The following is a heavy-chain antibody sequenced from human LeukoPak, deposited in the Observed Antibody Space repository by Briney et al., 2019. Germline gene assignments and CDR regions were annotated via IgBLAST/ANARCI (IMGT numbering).Heavy chain of an antibody. CDR3: ARARYSRAWYASDI. D-gene: IGHD6-19*01. Sequence: SETLSLTCTVSGGSISSSYWSWIRQPPGKGLEWIGYIFYTGSTYYNPSLKSRVTISVDTSKNQFSLKVNSVTAADTAVYYCARARYSRAWYASDIWGQGTVVTVSA. V-gene: IGHV4-59*01. J-gene: IGHJ3*02. CDR1: GGSISSSY. CDR2: IFYTGST.